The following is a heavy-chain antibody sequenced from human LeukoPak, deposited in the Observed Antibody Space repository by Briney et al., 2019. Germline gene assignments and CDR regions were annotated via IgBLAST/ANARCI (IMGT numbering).Heavy chain of an antibody. D-gene: IGHD3-16*01. Sequence: ETLSLTCTVSGGSISSSSYYWGWVRQAPGKGLEWVSYSSSSSSTIYYADSVKGRFTISRDNAKNSLYLQMNSLRAEDTAVYYCAREGPGDYVWGSSYFDYWGQGTLVTVSS. CDR3: AREGPGDYVWGSSYFDY. CDR2: SSSSSSTI. J-gene: IGHJ4*02. V-gene: IGHV3-48*01. CDR1: GGSISSSSYY.